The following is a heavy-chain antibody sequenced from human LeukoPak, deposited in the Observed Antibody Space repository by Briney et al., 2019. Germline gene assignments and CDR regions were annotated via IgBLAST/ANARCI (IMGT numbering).Heavy chain of an antibody. CDR2: IHPEGNER. CDR1: GFTFSDFW. J-gene: IGHJ4*02. V-gene: IGHV3-7*04. CDR3: ARGDAFSGDH. Sequence: GGSLRLSCAVSGFTFSDFWMSWVRQAPGRGLEWVANIHPEGNERYHVESVKGRFTISRDNAKNSLFLQMNGLRVEDTAVYYCARGDAFSGDHWGQGTLVTVSS.